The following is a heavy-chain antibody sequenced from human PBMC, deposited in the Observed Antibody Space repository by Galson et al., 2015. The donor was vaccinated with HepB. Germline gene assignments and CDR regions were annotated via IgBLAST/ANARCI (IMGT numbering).Heavy chain of an antibody. D-gene: IGHD3-10*01. CDR3: ARLYGLLGPSDF. Sequence: QSGAEVKKSGESLKISCRGSGYSFSSYWIAWVRQMPGKGLEWMGIIYPSDSDTRYSPSFQGHVTISVVKSTNTAYLQWNSLRASDSAMYYCARLYGLLGPSDFWGQGTLVTVSS. CDR1: GYSFSSYW. CDR2: IYPSDSDT. J-gene: IGHJ4*02. V-gene: IGHV5-51*03.